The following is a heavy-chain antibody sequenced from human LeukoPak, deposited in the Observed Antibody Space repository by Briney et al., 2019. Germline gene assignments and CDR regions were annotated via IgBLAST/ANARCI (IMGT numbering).Heavy chain of an antibody. CDR3: ARDALQLTGNYVTRWWFDP. CDR2: ISSSSSTI. Sequence: GGSLRLSCAASGFTFSSYAMGWVRQAPGKGLEWVSYISSSSSTIYYADSVRGRFTISRDNAKNSLYLQMNSLSAEDTAFYYCARDALQLTGNYVTRWWFDPWGQGTLVTVSS. J-gene: IGHJ5*02. CDR1: GFTFSSYA. V-gene: IGHV3-48*01. D-gene: IGHD3-9*01.